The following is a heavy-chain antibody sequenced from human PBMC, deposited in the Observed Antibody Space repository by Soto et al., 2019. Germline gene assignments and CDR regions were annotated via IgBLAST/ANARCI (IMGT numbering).Heavy chain of an antibody. Sequence: QLQLQESGPGLVKPSETLSLTCTVSGGSISSSSYYWGWIRQPPGKGLEWIGSIYYSGSTYYNPSLKSRVTISVDTSKNQFSLKLSSVTAADTAVYYCAVSSSSSLRADPWGQGTLVTVSS. J-gene: IGHJ5*02. D-gene: IGHD6-13*01. CDR3: AVSSSSSLRADP. V-gene: IGHV4-39*01. CDR2: IYYSGST. CDR1: GGSISSSSYY.